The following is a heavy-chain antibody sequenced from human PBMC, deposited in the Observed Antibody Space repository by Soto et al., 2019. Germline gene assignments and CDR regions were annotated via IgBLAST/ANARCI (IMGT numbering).Heavy chain of an antibody. D-gene: IGHD2-2*01. J-gene: IGHJ4*02. Sequence: EVQLVESGGGLVKLGGSLRPPFAPPGFTFINAGLGWFRQVPGRGRGWVGGIKSKTDGGTTDYAAPVKGRFTISREDSKNTLYLQMNSLKTEDTAVYYCTTDRCSSISCSDYWGQGTLVTVSS. CDR2: IKSKTDGGTT. CDR1: GFTFINAG. V-gene: IGHV3-15*01. CDR3: TTDRCSSISCSDY.